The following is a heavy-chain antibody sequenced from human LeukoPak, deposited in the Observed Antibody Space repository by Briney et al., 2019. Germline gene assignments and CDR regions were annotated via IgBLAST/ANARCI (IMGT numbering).Heavy chain of an antibody. Sequence: PGGSLRLSCAASGFTFSGYSMNWVRQAPGKGLEGVSSVSTTGYYIYYADSVKGRFSISRDNAKNSLYLQMNSLRAEDTAVYYCARGGDCGTTSCYYFDFWGQGTRVTVSS. D-gene: IGHD2-2*01. CDR3: ARGGDCGTTSCYYFDF. CDR1: GFTFSGYS. J-gene: IGHJ4*02. V-gene: IGHV3-21*01. CDR2: VSTTGYYI.